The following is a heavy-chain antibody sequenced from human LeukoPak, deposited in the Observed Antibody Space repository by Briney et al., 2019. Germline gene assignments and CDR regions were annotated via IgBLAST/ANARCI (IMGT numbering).Heavy chain of an antibody. J-gene: IGHJ4*02. CDR3: AKDSKVAAAGYFFDY. V-gene: IGHV3-30*18. Sequence: PGRSLRLSCAASGFTFSSYGMHWVRQAPGKGLEWVAVISYDGSNKYYADSVKGRFTISRDNSKNTLYLQMNSLRPEDTAVYHCAKDSKVAAAGYFFDYWGQGTLVTVSS. D-gene: IGHD6-13*01. CDR2: ISYDGSNK. CDR1: GFTFSSYG.